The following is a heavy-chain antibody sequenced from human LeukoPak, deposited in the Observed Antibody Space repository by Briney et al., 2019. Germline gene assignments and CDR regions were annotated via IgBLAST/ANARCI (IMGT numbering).Heavy chain of an antibody. V-gene: IGHV4-4*02. CDR2: INHSGST. D-gene: IGHD3-16*01. CDR3: TRGAGWLIDY. J-gene: IGHJ4*02. CDR1: GGSISSSNW. Sequence: PSGTLSLTCAVSGGSISSSNWWSWVRQPPGKGLEWIGEINHSGSTNYNPSLKSRVTISADTSKNQFSLKLNSLTTADTAVYYCTRGAGWLIDYWGQGILVTVSS.